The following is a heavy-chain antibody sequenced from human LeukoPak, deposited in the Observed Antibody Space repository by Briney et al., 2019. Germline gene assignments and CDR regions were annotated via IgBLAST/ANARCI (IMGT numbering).Heavy chain of an antibody. V-gene: IGHV3-48*04. CDR3: ARDALSSSWSHWYFDL. J-gene: IGHJ2*01. CDR2: ISSSSSTI. CDR1: GFTFSSYS. Sequence: GGSLRLSCAASGFTFSSYSMNWVRQAPGKGLEWVSYISSSSSTIYYADSVKGRFTISRDNAKNSLYLQMNSLRAEDTAVYYCARDALSSSWSHWYFDLWGRGTLVTVSS. D-gene: IGHD6-13*01.